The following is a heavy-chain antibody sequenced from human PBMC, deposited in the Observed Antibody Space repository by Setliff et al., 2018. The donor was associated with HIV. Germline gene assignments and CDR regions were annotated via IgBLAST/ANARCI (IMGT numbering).Heavy chain of an antibody. CDR1: VGSVSSGNHY. V-gene: IGHV4-61*09. Sequence: SETLSLTCTVSVGSVSSGNHYWGWIRQPAGKGLEWIGHIHTSGSTKYNPSLKSRVTISADTSKNQFSLNLSSVTAAETAVYYCARVGYHGSGRYSFDYWGQGTLVTVSS. D-gene: IGHD3-10*01. J-gene: IGHJ4*02. CDR2: IHTSGST. CDR3: ARVGYHGSGRYSFDY.